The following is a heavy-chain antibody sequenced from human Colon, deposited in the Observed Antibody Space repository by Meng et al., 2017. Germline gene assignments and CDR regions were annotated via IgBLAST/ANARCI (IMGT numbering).Heavy chain of an antibody. CDR2: IRSKSDNYVT. Sequence: GESLKISCAASGFTFSGSHMHWVRQVSGKGLEWVGHIRSKSDNYVTAYAASVEGRFTISRDDSKNTAYLHMNSLKTEDTAVYYCSRQTESTHDFWGQGTLVTVSS. CDR1: GFTFSGSH. V-gene: IGHV3-73*01. CDR3: SRQTESTHDF. J-gene: IGHJ4*02.